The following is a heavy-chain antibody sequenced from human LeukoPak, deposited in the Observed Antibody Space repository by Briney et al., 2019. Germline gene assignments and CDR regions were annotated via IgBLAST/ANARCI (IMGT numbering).Heavy chain of an antibody. D-gene: IGHD6-13*01. Sequence: GGSLRLSCAASGFTFSSYGMHWVRQAPGKGLEWVAFIPYDGSNKYYADSVKGRFTISRDNAKNSLYLQMNSLRAGDTAVYYCVREGRSSRWDDWYFDLWGRGTLVTVSS. V-gene: IGHV3-30*02. CDR3: VREGRSSRWDDWYFDL. CDR2: IPYDGSNK. J-gene: IGHJ2*01. CDR1: GFTFSSYG.